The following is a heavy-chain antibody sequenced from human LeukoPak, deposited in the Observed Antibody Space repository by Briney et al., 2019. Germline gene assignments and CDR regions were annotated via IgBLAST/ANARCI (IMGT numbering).Heavy chain of an antibody. V-gene: IGHV3-48*04. CDR3: ATMKTLDVPDY. CDR1: GFIFSSYS. D-gene: IGHD3-22*01. CDR2: ISSSSSTK. Sequence: GGSLRLSCAASGFIFSSYSMNWGRQAPGKGLEWISYISSSSSTKKYADSVRGRFTTSRDNAKNSLFLQMNSLRAEDTAVYYCATMKTLDVPDYWGQGTLVTVSS. J-gene: IGHJ4*02.